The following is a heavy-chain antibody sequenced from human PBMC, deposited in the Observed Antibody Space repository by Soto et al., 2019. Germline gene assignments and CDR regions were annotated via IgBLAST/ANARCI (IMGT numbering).Heavy chain of an antibody. CDR2: ISGSGGSM. CDR1: GFTFSNAW. V-gene: IGHV3-23*01. D-gene: IGHD2-21*01. Sequence: PGGSLRLSCAASGFTFSNAWMSWVRQAPGKGLEWVSSISGSGGSMYYADSAKGRFTISRDNSRNTLYLQMNSLRAEDTAIYYCAKIRDGGGIDYWGRGTLVTVSS. J-gene: IGHJ4*02. CDR3: AKIRDGGGIDY.